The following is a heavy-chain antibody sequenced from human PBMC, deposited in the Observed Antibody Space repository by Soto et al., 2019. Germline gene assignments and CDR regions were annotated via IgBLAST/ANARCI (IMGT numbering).Heavy chain of an antibody. J-gene: IGHJ5*02. V-gene: IGHV3-23*01. D-gene: IGHD3-10*02. CDR1: GFTLRSYA. Sequence: TGLCLRRSCSASGFTLRSYAMSWDRQDPGKGLGWVSAISGCGGSTYHADSVKARFTIYXXXXXXTXYXQXXXXRAXDTAVYYFAKAHECHLTRCLGPRGPRTLVT. CDR3: AKAHECHLTRCLGP. CDR2: ISGCGGST.